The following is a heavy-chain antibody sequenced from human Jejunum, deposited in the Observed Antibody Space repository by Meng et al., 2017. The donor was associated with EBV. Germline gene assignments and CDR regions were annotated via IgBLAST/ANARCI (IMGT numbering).Heavy chain of an antibody. V-gene: IGHV3-30*03. CDR1: GFSFRNSI. J-gene: IGHJ1*01. CDR3: ARERRGYYAEH. CDR2: ISYDGSDE. Sequence: QEPLVESGGGVVQPGRSLRLSCAASGFSFRNSIIHWVRQAPGKGLEWVALISYDGSDEYYADSVKGRFTISRDSSESTLYLQMNNLRAEDTAIYYCARERRGYYAEHWGQGTLVTVSS. D-gene: IGHD6-25*01.